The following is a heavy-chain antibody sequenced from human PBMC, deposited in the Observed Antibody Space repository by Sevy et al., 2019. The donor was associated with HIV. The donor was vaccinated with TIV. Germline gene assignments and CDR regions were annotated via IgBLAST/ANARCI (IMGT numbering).Heavy chain of an antibody. CDR1: GYTFTSYG. D-gene: IGHD2-2*03. J-gene: IGHJ4*02. V-gene: IGHV1-18*01. Sequence: ASVKVSCKASGYTFTSYGISWVRQAPGQGLEWMGWISACNGNTNYAQKLQGRVTMTTDTSTSTAYMELRSLRSDDTAVYYCARTPGYCSSTSCYFLDYWGQGTLVTVSS. CDR2: ISACNGNT. CDR3: ARTPGYCSSTSCYFLDY.